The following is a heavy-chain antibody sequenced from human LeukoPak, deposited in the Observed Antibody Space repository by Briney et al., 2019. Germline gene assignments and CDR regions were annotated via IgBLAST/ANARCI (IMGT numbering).Heavy chain of an antibody. D-gene: IGHD6-19*01. V-gene: IGHV3-7*01. J-gene: IGHJ4*02. CDR1: GFTLRSYW. CDR3: ARDHVVAGILFDY. CDR2: INQDGSKK. Sequence: GGSLRLSCAASGFTLRSYWMNWVRKAPGKGLEGVANINQDGSKKYYVDSVKVQFTISRDNDENSLYLQKTSLRAEDTAVYYGARDHVVAGILFDYWGQGTRVTVSS.